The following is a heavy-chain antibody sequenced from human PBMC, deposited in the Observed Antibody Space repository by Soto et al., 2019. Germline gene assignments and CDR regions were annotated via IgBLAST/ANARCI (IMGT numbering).Heavy chain of an antibody. CDR1: GGSLGGIY. J-gene: IGHJ5*02. CDR3: ARGKRRAVRPTVTTIRFDP. V-gene: IGHV4-34*01. CDR2: INHSGRT. Sequence: PSETLSLTCSGYGGSLGGIYWSWIRQPPGKVLEWIGEINHSGRTSYNPSLKSRVTISVDTSKNQFSLKLSSVTAADTAVYYCARGKRRAVRPTVTTIRFDPWGQGTLVTVAS. D-gene: IGHD4-17*01.